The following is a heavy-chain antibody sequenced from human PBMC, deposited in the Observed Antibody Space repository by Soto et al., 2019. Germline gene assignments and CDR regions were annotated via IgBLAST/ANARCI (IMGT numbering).Heavy chain of an antibody. CDR2: INPNSGGT. V-gene: IGHV1-2*02. Sequence: GESLKISCKASGYTFTGYYMHWVRQAPGQGLEWMGWINPNSGGTNYAQKFQGRVTMTRDTSISTAYMELSRLRSDDTAVYYCARDPGIAAAAFDPWGQGTLVTVSS. J-gene: IGHJ5*02. D-gene: IGHD6-13*01. CDR3: ARDPGIAAAAFDP. CDR1: GYTFTGYY.